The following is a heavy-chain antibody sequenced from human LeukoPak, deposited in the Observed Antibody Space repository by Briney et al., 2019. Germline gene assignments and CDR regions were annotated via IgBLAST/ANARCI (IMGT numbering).Heavy chain of an antibody. CDR3: ARDNRYYDSSGYYDY. Sequence: GGSLRLSCAASGFTFSSYGMHWVRQAPGKGLEWVAVIWYDGSNKYYADSVKGRFTISRDNSKNTLYLQMNSLRAEDTAVYYCARDNRYYDSSGYYDYWGQGTLVAVSS. CDR2: IWYDGSNK. D-gene: IGHD3-22*01. J-gene: IGHJ4*02. CDR1: GFTFSSYG. V-gene: IGHV3-33*01.